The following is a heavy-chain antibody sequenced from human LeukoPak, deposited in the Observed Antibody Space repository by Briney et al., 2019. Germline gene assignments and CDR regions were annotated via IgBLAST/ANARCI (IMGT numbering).Heavy chain of an antibody. CDR3: AKLLSGWYRFPYFDY. Sequence: PGGSLRLSCAASGFTFSSYAMSWVRQAPGKGLEWVSAISGSGGSTYYADSVKGRFTISRDNSKNTLYLQMNSLRAEDTAVYYCAKLLSGWYRFPYFDYWGQGTLVTVSS. CDR2: ISGSGGST. CDR1: GFTFSSYA. D-gene: IGHD6-19*01. V-gene: IGHV3-23*01. J-gene: IGHJ4*02.